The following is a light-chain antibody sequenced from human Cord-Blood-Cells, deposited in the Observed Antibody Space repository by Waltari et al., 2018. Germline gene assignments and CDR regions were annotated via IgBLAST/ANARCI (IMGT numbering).Light chain of an antibody. Sequence: QSVLTQPPSVSEAPRPRVTLSCSGSSSNLGNNAVNWYQQLPGKAPKLLIYYDDLLPSGVSDRFSGSKSGTSASLAISGLQSEDEADYYCAAWDDSLNGVVFGGGTKLTVL. CDR2: YDD. CDR1: SSNLGNNA. J-gene: IGLJ2*01. V-gene: IGLV1-36*01. CDR3: AAWDDSLNGVV.